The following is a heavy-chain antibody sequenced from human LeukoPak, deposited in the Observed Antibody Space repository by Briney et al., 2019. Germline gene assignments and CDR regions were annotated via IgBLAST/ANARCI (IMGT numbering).Heavy chain of an antibody. J-gene: IGHJ4*02. CDR3: ARDGPIPY. CDR2: ISSSSSYI. V-gene: IGHV3-21*01. CDR1: GFTFSSYS. Sequence: GGSLRLSCAASGFTFSSYSMDWVRQAPGKGLEWVSSISSSSSYIYHADSVKGRFTISRDNAKNSLYLQMNSLRAEDTAVYYCARDGPIPYWGQGTLVTVSS.